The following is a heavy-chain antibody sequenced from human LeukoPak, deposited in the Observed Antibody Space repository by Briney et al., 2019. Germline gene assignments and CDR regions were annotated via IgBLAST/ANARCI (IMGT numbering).Heavy chain of an antibody. J-gene: IGHJ4*02. CDR3: ARGWSSSWVKYFDY. D-gene: IGHD6-13*01. CDR2: INPNSGGT. Sequence: ASVKVSCKASGYTFTSYAMNWVRQAPGQGLEWMGWINPNSGGTSFAQKFQGRVTMTRDTSISTAYLELSRLRSDDTAVYYCARGWSSSWVKYFDYWGQGTLVTVSS. V-gene: IGHV1-2*02. CDR1: GYTFTSYA.